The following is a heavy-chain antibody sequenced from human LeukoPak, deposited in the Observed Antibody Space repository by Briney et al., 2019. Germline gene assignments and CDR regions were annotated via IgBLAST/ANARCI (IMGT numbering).Heavy chain of an antibody. D-gene: IGHD3-3*01. J-gene: IGHJ4*02. Sequence: GGSLRLSCAASGFIFSSYWMGWVRQAPGKGLEWVANIKRDGRERYYEDSVKGRFTISRDNAQNSMYLQMNSLSDEDTAVYYCARDKEAAVDFWSGYYPLWGQGTLVTVSS. CDR3: ARDKEAAVDFWSGYYPL. CDR2: IKRDGRER. V-gene: IGHV3-7*01. CDR1: GFIFSSYW.